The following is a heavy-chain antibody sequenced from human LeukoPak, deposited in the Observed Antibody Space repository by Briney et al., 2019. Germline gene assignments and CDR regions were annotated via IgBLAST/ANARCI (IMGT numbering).Heavy chain of an antibody. CDR1: GFTFDDYA. D-gene: IGHD3-9*01. CDR3: AKAHVRYFDY. CDR2: ISWNSGSI. Sequence: PGRSLTLSCAASGFTFDDYAMHWVRQAPGRGLEWVSGISWNSGSIGYADSVKGRFTISRDNAKNSLYLQMNSLRAEDTALYYCAKAHVRYFDYWGQGTLVTVSS. J-gene: IGHJ4*02. V-gene: IGHV3-9*01.